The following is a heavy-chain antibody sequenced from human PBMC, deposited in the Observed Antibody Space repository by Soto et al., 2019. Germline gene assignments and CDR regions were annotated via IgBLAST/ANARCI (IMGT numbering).Heavy chain of an antibody. CDR1: GFTFSSFV. CDR3: TEDY. Sequence: QVQLMESGGGVVQSGRSLRLSCAASGFTFSSFVMHWVRQAPGKGLEWVAMISYDGSNKNYADSVKGRFTISRDNSKNTLYLQMNSLRAEDTAMTSATEDYWGQGTLVTVSS. J-gene: IGHJ4*02. CDR2: ISYDGSNK. D-gene: IGHD3-10*01. V-gene: IGHV3-30-3*01.